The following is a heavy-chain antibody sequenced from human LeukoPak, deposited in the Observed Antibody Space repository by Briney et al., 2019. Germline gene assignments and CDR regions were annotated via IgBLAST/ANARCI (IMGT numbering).Heavy chain of an antibody. V-gene: IGHV4-39*07. CDR3: GGITGTRRGFDI. D-gene: IGHD1-20*01. Sequence: SETLSLTCTVSGGSISSRSYYWGWIRQPPGKGLEWIGNIYSSGSTSYNPSLESRVTISVDTSKNQFSLKLSSVTAADTAVYYCGGITGTRRGFDIWGQGTMVTVSS. CDR1: GGSISSRSYY. CDR2: IYSSGST. J-gene: IGHJ3*02.